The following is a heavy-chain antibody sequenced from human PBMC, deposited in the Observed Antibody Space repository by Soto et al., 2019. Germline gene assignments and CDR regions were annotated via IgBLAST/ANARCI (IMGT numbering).Heavy chain of an antibody. Sequence: GGSLRLSCAASGFSFNSYVMSWVRQAPGKGLEWVSGISGSGTSTKNADSVKGRFTISRDNSKNTLDLQMNSLRAEDTAIYHCAKSRSGWYNFDYWGQGTRVTVSS. D-gene: IGHD6-19*01. CDR1: GFSFNSYV. V-gene: IGHV3-23*01. CDR3: AKSRSGWYNFDY. CDR2: ISGSGTST. J-gene: IGHJ4*02.